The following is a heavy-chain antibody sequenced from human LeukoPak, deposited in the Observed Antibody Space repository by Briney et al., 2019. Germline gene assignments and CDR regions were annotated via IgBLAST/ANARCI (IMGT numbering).Heavy chain of an antibody. D-gene: IGHD3-22*01. Sequence: SETLSLTCTVSGGSISSGGYYWSWIRQHPGKGLEWIGYIYYSGSTYYNPSLKSRVTISVDTSKNQFSLKLSSVTAADTAVYYCARSDSRLSSANWFDPWGQGTLVTVSS. CDR1: GGSISSGGYY. J-gene: IGHJ5*02. V-gene: IGHV4-31*03. CDR3: ARSDSRLSSANWFDP. CDR2: IYYSGST.